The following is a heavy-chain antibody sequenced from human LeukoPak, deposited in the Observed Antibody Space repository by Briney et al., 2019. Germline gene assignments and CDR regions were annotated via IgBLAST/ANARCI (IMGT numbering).Heavy chain of an antibody. Sequence: PGRSLRLSCAASGFTFDDYAMHWVRQVAGKGLEWVSGISWNSGRIGCADSVKGRFTISRDNAKNSLYLQMNSLRAEDTAVYYCARDALGIVGATGYYFDYWGQGTLVTVSS. CDR2: ISWNSGRI. V-gene: IGHV3-9*01. J-gene: IGHJ4*02. CDR3: ARDALGIVGATGYYFDY. D-gene: IGHD1-26*01. CDR1: GFTFDDYA.